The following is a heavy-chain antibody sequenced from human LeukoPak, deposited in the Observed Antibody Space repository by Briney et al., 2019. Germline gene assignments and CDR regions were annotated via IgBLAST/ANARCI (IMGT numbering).Heavy chain of an antibody. CDR1: GFTFRTYW. J-gene: IGHJ4*02. D-gene: IGHD3-22*01. V-gene: IGHV3-74*01. CDR2: INEDGSIT. CDR3: ARDSGIGDSSGYYPQDY. Sequence: AGGSLRLSCAVSGFTFRTYWMHWVRQVPGEGLVWVSRINEDGSITNYADSVKGRFTISRDNSKNTLYLQMNSLRAEDTAVYYCARDSGIGDSSGYYPQDYWGQGTLVTVSS.